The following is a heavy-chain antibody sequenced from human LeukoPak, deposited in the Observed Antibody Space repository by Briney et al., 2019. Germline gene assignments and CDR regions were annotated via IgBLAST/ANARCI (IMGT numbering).Heavy chain of an antibody. CDR1: GFTVSSNY. CDR3: ARGQSNSTGWYYFDY. CDR2: IYSGGST. J-gene: IGHJ4*02. V-gene: IGHV3-53*01. Sequence: GGSLRLSCAASGFTVSSNYMSWVRQAPGKGLEWVSVIYSGGSTYYADSVKGRFTISRDNSKNTLYLQMNSLRAEDTAVYFCARGQSNSTGWYYFDYWGQGTLVTVSS. D-gene: IGHD6-19*01.